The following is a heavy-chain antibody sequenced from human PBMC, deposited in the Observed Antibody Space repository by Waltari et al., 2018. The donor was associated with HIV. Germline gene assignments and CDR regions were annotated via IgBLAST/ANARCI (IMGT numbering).Heavy chain of an antibody. Sequence: QVVLIESGAEVKQPGGSVKVSCKVAGYSLPPLTMHWVRQAPGKGLEWMGGFDPEGDETIYAQKFQGRLSMTEDTSTDTAYMELRGLRSDDTAVYYCASNDRPVYFFDYWSHGTLVTVSS. CDR1: GYSLPPLT. V-gene: IGHV1-24*01. J-gene: IGHJ4*01. CDR3: ASNDRPVYFFDY. D-gene: IGHD3-9*01. CDR2: FDPEGDET.